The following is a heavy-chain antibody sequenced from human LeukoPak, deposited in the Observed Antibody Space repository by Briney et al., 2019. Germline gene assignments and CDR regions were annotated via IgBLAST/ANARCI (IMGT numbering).Heavy chain of an antibody. CDR3: ARLMVPSPIIAAAGSLDY. CDR1: GYCFTSYW. V-gene: IGHV5-51*01. D-gene: IGHD6-13*01. Sequence: GASLQISCKGSGYCFTSYWIGWVRPLPGQGLEWMGIIYPGDSDTRYSPSFQGQVTISADKSISTAYLQWSSLKASDTAMYYCARLMVPSPIIAAAGSLDYWGQGTLVTVSS. J-gene: IGHJ4*02. CDR2: IYPGDSDT.